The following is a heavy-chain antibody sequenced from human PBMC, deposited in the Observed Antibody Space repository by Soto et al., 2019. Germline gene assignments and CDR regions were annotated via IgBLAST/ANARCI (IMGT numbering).Heavy chain of an antibody. V-gene: IGHV1-46*01. D-gene: IGHD2-15*01. CDR2: VNPSGGST. J-gene: IGHJ1*01. CDR3: AREENCSDGVCYSEYFQR. CDR1: GYIFTAYS. Sequence: ASVKVSCKASGYIFTAYSMHWVRQAPGQGLEWMGVVNPSGGSTNYAQKFQGRITMTRDTSTSTVFMDLSSLTSEDTAVYYCAREENCSDGVCYSEYFQRWGQGTLVTVSS.